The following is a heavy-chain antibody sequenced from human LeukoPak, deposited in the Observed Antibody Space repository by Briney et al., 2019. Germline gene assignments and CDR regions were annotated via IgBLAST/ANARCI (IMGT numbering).Heavy chain of an antibody. D-gene: IGHD3-16*01. CDR3: AKGGGGIPEALAIYFDY. CDR2: ISYDGSNK. CDR1: GFTFSSYG. Sequence: GGSLRLSCAASGFTFSSYGMHWVRQAPGKGLEWVAVISYDGSNKYYADSVKGRFTISRDNSKNTLYLQMNSLRAEDTAVYYCAKGGGGIPEALAIYFDYWGQGPLVTVSS. J-gene: IGHJ4*02. V-gene: IGHV3-30*18.